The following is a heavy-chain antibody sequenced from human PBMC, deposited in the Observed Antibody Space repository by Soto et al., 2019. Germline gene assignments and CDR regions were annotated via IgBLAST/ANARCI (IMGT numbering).Heavy chain of an antibody. J-gene: IGHJ4*02. V-gene: IGHV4-39*01. D-gene: IGHD1-26*01. CDR2: IYYSGST. CDR1: GGSISSSSYY. Sequence: QLQLQESGPRLVKPSETLSLTCTVSGGSISSSSYYWGWIRQPPGKGLEWIGSIYYSGSTYYNPSLKSRVTISVDTSKNQFSLKLSSVTAADTAVYYCARLTSDYPWELLLPDYWGQGTLVTVSS. CDR3: ARLTSDYPWELLLPDY.